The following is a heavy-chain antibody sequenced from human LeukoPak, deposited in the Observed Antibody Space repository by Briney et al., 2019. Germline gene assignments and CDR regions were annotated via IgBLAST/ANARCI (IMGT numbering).Heavy chain of an antibody. Sequence: SETLSLTCTVSGGSISSGGYYWSWIRQHPGKGLERIGYIYYSGSTYYNPSLRSRVTISVDMSKNQFSLKLNSVTAADTAVYYCARFYGGNSGMLPRATFDIWGQGTMVTVSS. CDR1: GGSISSGGYY. CDR2: IYYSGST. J-gene: IGHJ3*02. V-gene: IGHV4-31*03. CDR3: ARFYGGNSGMLPRATFDI. D-gene: IGHD4-23*01.